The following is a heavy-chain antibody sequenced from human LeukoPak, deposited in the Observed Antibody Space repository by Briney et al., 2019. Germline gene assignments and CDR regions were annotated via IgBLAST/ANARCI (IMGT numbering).Heavy chain of an antibody. Sequence: GGSLRLSCAASGFTLSSYAMSWVRQAPGKGLEWVSAIGGSGGNTYYADSVKGRFTISRDNSKNTLSLQMNSLRAEDTAVYYCAKDGVYGSGSSYYFDYWGQGTLVTVSS. CDR1: GFTLSSYA. CDR2: IGGSGGNT. V-gene: IGHV3-23*01. D-gene: IGHD3-10*01. CDR3: AKDGVYGSGSSYYFDY. J-gene: IGHJ4*02.